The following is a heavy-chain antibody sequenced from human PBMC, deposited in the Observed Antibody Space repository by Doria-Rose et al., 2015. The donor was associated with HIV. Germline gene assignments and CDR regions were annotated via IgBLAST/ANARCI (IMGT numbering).Heavy chain of an antibody. J-gene: IGHJ4*02. V-gene: IGHV2-26*01. D-gene: IGHD6-13*01. CDR1: GVSLISPGIG. Sequence: QITLKESGPVLVKPTETLTLTCTVSGVSLISPGIGVSWIRQLPGKDLEWLANIVSDDERSYKTSLKSRLTISRGTSKSQVVLTMTDMDPVDTATYYCARIKSSRWYHKYYFDFWGQGTLVIVSA. CDR2: IVSDDER. CDR3: ARIKSSRWYHKYYFDF.